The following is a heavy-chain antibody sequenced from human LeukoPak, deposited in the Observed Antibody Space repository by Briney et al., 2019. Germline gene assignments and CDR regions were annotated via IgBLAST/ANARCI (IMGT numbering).Heavy chain of an antibody. CDR2: IDPNSGGT. D-gene: IGHD4-17*01. CDR3: ARDPDTTVNNKTHFDY. CDR1: GYTFTGYY. V-gene: IGHV1-2*02. Sequence: ASVKVSCKASGYTFTGYYMHWVRQAPGQGLEWMGWIDPNSGGTNYAQKFQGRVTMTRDTSISTAYMELSRLRSDDTAVYYCARDPDTTVNNKTHFDYWGQGTLVTVSS. J-gene: IGHJ4*02.